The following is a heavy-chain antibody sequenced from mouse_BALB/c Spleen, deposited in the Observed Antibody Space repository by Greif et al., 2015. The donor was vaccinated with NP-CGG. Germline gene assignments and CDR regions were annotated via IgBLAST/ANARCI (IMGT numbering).Heavy chain of an antibody. CDR2: IDPANGNT. J-gene: IGHJ4*01. Sequence: EVKLMESGAELVKPGASVKLSCTASGFNIKDTYMHWVKQRPEQGLEWIGRIDPANGNTKYDPKFQGKATITADTSSNTAYLQLSSLTSEDTAVYYCARNYAMDYWGQGTSVTVSS. CDR1: GFNIKDTY. CDR3: ARNYAMDY. V-gene: IGHV14-3*02.